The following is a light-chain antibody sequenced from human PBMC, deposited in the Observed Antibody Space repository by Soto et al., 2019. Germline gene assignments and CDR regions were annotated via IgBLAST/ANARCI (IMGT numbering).Light chain of an antibody. Sequence: DIQMTQSPSTLSASVGDRVTITCRAGQSIISRLAWYQKKPGKAPKLLIYKASSLESGVQSRFSGSGSGTEFTLTISSLQPDDFATYYCQQYNSYPTFGQGTKVEIK. V-gene: IGKV1-5*03. CDR3: QQYNSYPT. CDR2: KAS. CDR1: QSIISR. J-gene: IGKJ1*01.